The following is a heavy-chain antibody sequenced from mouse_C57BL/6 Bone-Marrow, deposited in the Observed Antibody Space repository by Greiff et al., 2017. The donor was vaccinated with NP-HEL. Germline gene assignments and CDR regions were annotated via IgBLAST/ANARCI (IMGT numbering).Heavy chain of an antibody. CDR2: ISNGGGST. D-gene: IGHD2-3*01. V-gene: IGHV5-12*01. Sequence: EVMLVESGGGLVQPGGSLKLSCAASGFTFSDYYMYWVRQTPEKRLEWVAYISNGGGSTYYPDTVKGRFTISRDNAKNTLYLQMSRLKSEDTAMYYCARPWDVYFFFAYWGQGTLVTVSA. CDR1: GFTFSDYY. J-gene: IGHJ3*01. CDR3: ARPWDVYFFFAY.